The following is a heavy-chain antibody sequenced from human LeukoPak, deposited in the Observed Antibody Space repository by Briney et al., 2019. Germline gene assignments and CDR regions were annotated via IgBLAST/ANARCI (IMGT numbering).Heavy chain of an antibody. CDR3: ARGGGGSWYGTVDY. CDR1: GGSFSGYY. Sequence: SETLSLTCAVYGGSFSGYYWSWIRQPPGKGLEWIGEINHSGSTNYNPSLKSRVTISVDTSKKQFSLKLSSVTAADTAMYYCARGGGGSWYGTVDYWGQGTLVTVSS. V-gene: IGHV4-34*01. J-gene: IGHJ4*02. CDR2: INHSGST. D-gene: IGHD6-13*01.